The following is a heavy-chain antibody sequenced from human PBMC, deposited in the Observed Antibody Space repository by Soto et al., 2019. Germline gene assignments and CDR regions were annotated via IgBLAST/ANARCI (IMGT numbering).Heavy chain of an antibody. CDR3: ARLSVVYDAFDI. CDR2: IYYSGST. Sequence: KTSETLSLTCTVSGGSISSYYWSWIRQPPGKGLEWIGYIYYSGSTNYNPSLKSRVTISVDTSKNQFSLKLSSVTAADTAVYYCARLSVVYDAFDIWGQGTMVTVSS. D-gene: IGHD1-20*01. J-gene: IGHJ3*02. CDR1: GGSISSYY. V-gene: IGHV4-59*08.